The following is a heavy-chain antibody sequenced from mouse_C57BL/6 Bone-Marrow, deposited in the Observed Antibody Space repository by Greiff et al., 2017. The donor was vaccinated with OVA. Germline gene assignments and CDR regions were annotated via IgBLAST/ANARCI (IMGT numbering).Heavy chain of an antibody. CDR3: ASGQLRLPNFDY. J-gene: IGHJ2*01. D-gene: IGHD3-2*02. CDR1: GYTFTDYN. Sequence: SGPELVKPGASVKMSCKASGYTFTDYNMHWVKQSHGKSLEWIGYINPNNGGTSYNQKFKGKATLTVNKSSSTAYMELRSLTSGDSAVYYCASGQLRLPNFDYWGQGTTLTVSS. V-gene: IGHV1-22*01. CDR2: INPNNGGT.